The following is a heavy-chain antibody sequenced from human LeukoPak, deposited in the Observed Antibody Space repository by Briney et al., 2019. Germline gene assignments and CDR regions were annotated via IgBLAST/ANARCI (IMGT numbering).Heavy chain of an antibody. CDR3: AREVTTLYYFDC. J-gene: IGHJ4*02. V-gene: IGHV1-69*04. D-gene: IGHD4-17*01. CDR1: GGTFSSYA. Sequence: GASVKVSCKASGGTFSSYAISWVRRAPGQGLEWMGRIIPILGIANYAQKFQGRVTITADKSTSTAYMELSSLRSEDTAVYYCAREVTTLYYFDCWGQGTLVTVSS. CDR2: IIPILGIA.